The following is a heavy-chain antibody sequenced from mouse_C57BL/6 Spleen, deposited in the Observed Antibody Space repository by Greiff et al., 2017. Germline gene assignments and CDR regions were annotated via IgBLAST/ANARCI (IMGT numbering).Heavy chain of an antibody. CDR2: IYPRSGNT. Sequence: QVQLQQSGAELARPGASVKLSCKASGYTFTSYGISWVKQRTGQGLEWIGEIYPRSGNTYYNEKFKGKATLTADKSSSTAYMELRSLTSEDSAVYFCARKDYDYPAWFADWGQGTLVTVSA. CDR1: GYTFTSYG. V-gene: IGHV1-81*01. CDR3: ARKDYDYPAWFAD. J-gene: IGHJ3*01. D-gene: IGHD2-4*01.